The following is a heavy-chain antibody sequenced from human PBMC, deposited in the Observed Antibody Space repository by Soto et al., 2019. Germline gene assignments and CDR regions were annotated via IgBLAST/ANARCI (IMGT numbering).Heavy chain of an antibody. D-gene: IGHD4-17*01. CDR3: ARDRLSTVKNLFDP. V-gene: IGHV1-69*08. CDR2: IIPILGIA. CDR1: GGTFSSYT. Sequence: QVQLVQSGDEVKKPGSSVKVSCKASGGTFSSYTISWVRQVPGQGLEWMGRIIPILGIANYAQKFQCRDTITADKSTSTAYMELRSLRSEDTAVYYCARDRLSTVKNLFDPWGQGTLVTVSS. J-gene: IGHJ5*02.